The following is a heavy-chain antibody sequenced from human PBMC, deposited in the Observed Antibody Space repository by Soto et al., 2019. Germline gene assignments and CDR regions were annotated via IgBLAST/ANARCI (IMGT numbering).Heavy chain of an antibody. CDR2: ISWNSGSI. CDR1: GFTFDDYA. Sequence: EVQLVESGGGLVQPGRSLRLSCAASGFTFDDYAMHWVRQAPGKGLEWVSGISWNSGSIGYADSVKGRFTISRDNAKNSLYLQMNSLRAEDTALYYSAKDLYSSGWSHFDYWGQGTLVTVSS. D-gene: IGHD6-19*01. CDR3: AKDLYSSGWSHFDY. J-gene: IGHJ4*02. V-gene: IGHV3-9*01.